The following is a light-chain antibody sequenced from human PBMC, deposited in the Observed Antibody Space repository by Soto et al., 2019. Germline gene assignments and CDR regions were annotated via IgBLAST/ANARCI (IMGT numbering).Light chain of an antibody. J-gene: IGKJ5*01. CDR1: QSLLHSNGYNY. Sequence: DIVITQSPLSLPLTPLDPSSISSWPSQSLLHSNGYNYLDWYLQKPGQSPQLLIYLGSNRASGVPDRFSGSGSGTDFTLKISRVEAEDVGVYYCMQALQTPPTFGQGTRLEIK. CDR3: MQALQTPPT. CDR2: LGS. V-gene: IGKV2-28*01.